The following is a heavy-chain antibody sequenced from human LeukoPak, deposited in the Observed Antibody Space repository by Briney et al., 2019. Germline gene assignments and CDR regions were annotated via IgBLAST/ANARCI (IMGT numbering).Heavy chain of an antibody. CDR3: ARHLSADYAWLDF. D-gene: IGHD4-17*01. Sequence: SETLSLTCTVSGGSISSYYWSWIRQPPGKGLEWIGYIYYSGSTNYNPSLESRLTISIDTSKNQFSLKLSSVTAADTAVYHCARHLSADYAWLDFWGQGTLVTVSS. CDR1: GGSISSYY. V-gene: IGHV4-59*08. J-gene: IGHJ4*02. CDR2: IYYSGST.